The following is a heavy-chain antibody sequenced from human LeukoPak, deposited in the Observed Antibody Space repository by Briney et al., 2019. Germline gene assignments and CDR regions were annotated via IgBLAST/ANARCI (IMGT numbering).Heavy chain of an antibody. D-gene: IGHD3-9*01. CDR1: GYTFTSYG. Sequence: ASVKVSCKASGYTFTSYGISWVRQAPGQGLEWMGWISAYNGNTNYAQKLQGRVTMTTDESTSTAYMELSSLRSEDTAVYYCARVLYYDILTGYYNWFDPWGQGTLVTVSS. CDR2: ISAYNGNT. V-gene: IGHV1-18*01. J-gene: IGHJ5*02. CDR3: ARVLYYDILTGYYNWFDP.